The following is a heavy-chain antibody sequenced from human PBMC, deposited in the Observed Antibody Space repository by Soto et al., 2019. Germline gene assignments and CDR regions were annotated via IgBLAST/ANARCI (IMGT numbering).Heavy chain of an antibody. V-gene: IGHV1-18*01. CDR2: ISNYNGDT. CDR1: GYTFTSYG. D-gene: IGHD3-10*02. CDR3: TRGGQLFAGNYFDY. Sequence: QVQLVQSGAEVKKPGASVKVSCKASGYTFTSYGISWVRQAPGQGLEWMGWISNYNGDTNYAQKLQGRVTMTTDTSPSTAYMELRSPKSDDTAVYYCTRGGQLFAGNYFDYWGQGTRVTVSS. J-gene: IGHJ4*02.